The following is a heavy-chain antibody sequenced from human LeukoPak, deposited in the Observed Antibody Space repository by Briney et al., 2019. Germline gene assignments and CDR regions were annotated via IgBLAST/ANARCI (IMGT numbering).Heavy chain of an antibody. J-gene: IGHJ4*02. V-gene: IGHV1-69*05. CDR2: IIPIFGTA. CDR3: ARSIRSGYYLDY. Sequence: SVKVSCKASGGTFSSYAISWVRQAPGQGLEWMGRIIPIFGTANYAQKFQDRVTITTDESTSTAYMELSSLRSEDTAVYYCARSIRSGYYLDYWGQGTLVTVSS. D-gene: IGHD3-22*01. CDR1: GGTFSSYA.